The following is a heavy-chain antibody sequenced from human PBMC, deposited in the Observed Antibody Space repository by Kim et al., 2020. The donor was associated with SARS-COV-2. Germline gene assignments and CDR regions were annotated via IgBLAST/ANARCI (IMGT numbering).Heavy chain of an antibody. CDR2: SR. J-gene: IGHJ4*02. V-gene: IGHV3-20*03. CDR3: ARVMEPTFWDH. Sequence: SRSYAASVKGRFTISGVDAKNSLYLQMNSLRAEDSALYYCARVMEPTFWDHWGQGTLVSVS. D-gene: IGHD3-3*01.